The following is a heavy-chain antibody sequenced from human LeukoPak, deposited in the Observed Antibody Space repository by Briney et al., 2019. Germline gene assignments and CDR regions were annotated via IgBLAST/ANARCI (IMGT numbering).Heavy chain of an antibody. D-gene: IGHD7-27*01. CDR3: ARDDNWGSDY. V-gene: IGHV3-7*04. J-gene: IGHJ4*02. Sequence: GGSLRLSCAASGFTFSNYWMSWVRQAPGKGLEWVANINQDGSEKYYVDSVKGRFTVSRDSAKNSLYPQMNSLRAEDTAVYYCARDDNWGSDYWGQGTLVTVSS. CDR2: INQDGSEK. CDR1: GFTFSNYW.